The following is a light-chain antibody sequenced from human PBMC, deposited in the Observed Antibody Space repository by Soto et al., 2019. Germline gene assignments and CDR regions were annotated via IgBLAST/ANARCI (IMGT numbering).Light chain of an antibody. Sequence: DIQMTQSPSSLSASVGDRVTITCRASQSISTYLNWYQQKPGKAPKLLIYAASSLHSGVPSRFSGSGSGTDFALTISSLQPEDFATYYCQQSYGVPRTFGQGTKVVIK. V-gene: IGKV1-39*01. J-gene: IGKJ1*01. CDR2: AAS. CDR3: QQSYGVPRT. CDR1: QSISTY.